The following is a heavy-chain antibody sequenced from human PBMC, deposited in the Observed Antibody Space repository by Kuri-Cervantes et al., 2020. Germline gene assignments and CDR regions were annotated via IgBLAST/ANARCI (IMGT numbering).Heavy chain of an antibody. D-gene: IGHD5-12*01. CDR1: GGSITNFY. CDR3: ARGSSGYIVY. CDR2: IYYSGST. J-gene: IGHJ4*02. Sequence: SETLSLTCTVSGGSITNFYWSWIRQPPGRGLEWIGYIYYSGSTNYNPSLKSRVTISVDTSKNQFSLRLSSVTAADTAFYYCARGSSGYIVYWGQGTQVTVSS. V-gene: IGHV4-59*12.